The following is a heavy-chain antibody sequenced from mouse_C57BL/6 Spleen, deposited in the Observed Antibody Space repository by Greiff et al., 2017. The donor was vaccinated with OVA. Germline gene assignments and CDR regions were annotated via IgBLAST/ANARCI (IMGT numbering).Heavy chain of an antibody. CDR3: ARDYYGSSPYWYFDV. V-gene: IGHV5-4*01. CDR2: ISDGGSYT. Sequence: DVQLVESGGGLVKPGGSLKLSCAASGFTFSSYAMSWVRQTPENRLEWVATISDGGSYTYYPDNVKGRFTISRDNAKNNLYLQMSHLKSEDTAMYYCARDYYGSSPYWYFDVWGTGTTVTVSS. CDR1: GFTFSSYA. D-gene: IGHD1-1*01. J-gene: IGHJ1*03.